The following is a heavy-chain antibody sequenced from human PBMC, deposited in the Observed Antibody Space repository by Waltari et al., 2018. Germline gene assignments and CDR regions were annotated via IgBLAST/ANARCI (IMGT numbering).Heavy chain of an antibody. V-gene: IGHV4-4*07. J-gene: IGHJ4*02. CDR1: GGSISSYY. CDR3: AGGVNSGDFDY. CDR2: IYTSGST. Sequence: QVQLQESGLGLVKPSEPLSLTCTVSGGSISSYYWSWIRQPAGKVLEWIGRIYTSGSTNDNPTLKSRVTMAGDTSKNQFSLKRSEVTAADTAVYYCAGGVNSGDFDYWGQGTLVTVSS. D-gene: IGHD3-10*01.